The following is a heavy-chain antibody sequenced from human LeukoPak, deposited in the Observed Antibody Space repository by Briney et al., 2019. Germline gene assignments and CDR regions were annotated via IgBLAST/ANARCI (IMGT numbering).Heavy chain of an antibody. CDR3: AKVVLLLTASDAFDF. Sequence: GGSLRLSCAASGFTFSSNAMSWVRQAPGKGLEWVSTISGNYGSTYYADSVKGRFTISRDNFKNTVFLRMNSLRAEYTAVYYCAKVVLLLTASDAFDFWGQGTKVTVSS. J-gene: IGHJ3*01. D-gene: IGHD2-21*02. CDR1: GFTFSSNA. V-gene: IGHV3-23*01. CDR2: ISGNYGST.